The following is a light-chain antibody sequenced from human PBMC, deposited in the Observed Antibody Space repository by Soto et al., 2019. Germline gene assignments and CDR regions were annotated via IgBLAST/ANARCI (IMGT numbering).Light chain of an antibody. Sequence: DIQMTQSPSTLSASVGDRVTITCRASQSISSWLAWYQQKPGKAPKLLIYDASSLESAVPSRFSGSGSGTEFTLTISSLQPDDFATYYCQQYNSYSVTFGQGTKVDIK. V-gene: IGKV1-5*01. CDR2: DAS. J-gene: IGKJ1*01. CDR3: QQYNSYSVT. CDR1: QSISSW.